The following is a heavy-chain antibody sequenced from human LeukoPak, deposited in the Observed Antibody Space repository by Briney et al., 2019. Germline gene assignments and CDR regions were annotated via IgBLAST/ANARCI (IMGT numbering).Heavy chain of an antibody. CDR3: ARDGGYDFWSGYSPPYYFDY. CDR1: GFTFSSYS. CDR2: ISSSSSTI. V-gene: IGHV3-48*04. Sequence: GGSLRLSCAASGFTFSSYSMNWVRQAPGKGLEWVSYISSSSSTIYYADSVKGRFTISRDNAKNTLYLQMNSLRAEDTAVYYCARDGGYDFWSGYSPPYYFDYWGQGTLVTVSS. J-gene: IGHJ4*02. D-gene: IGHD3-3*01.